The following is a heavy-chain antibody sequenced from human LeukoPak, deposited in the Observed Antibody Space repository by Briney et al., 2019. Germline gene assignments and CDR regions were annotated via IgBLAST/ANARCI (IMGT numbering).Heavy chain of an antibody. CDR1: GGTFSSYT. D-gene: IGHD5-12*01. CDR3: ARENGYDRDRELTL. J-gene: IGHJ4*02. Sequence: ASVKVSCKASGGTFSSYTINWMRQAPGQGLEWMGGIIPIFGTANYAQKFQGRVTITADESTSTAYMELSSQRSEDTAVYYCARENGYDRDRELTLWGQGTLVTVSS. CDR2: IIPIFGTA. V-gene: IGHV1-69*01.